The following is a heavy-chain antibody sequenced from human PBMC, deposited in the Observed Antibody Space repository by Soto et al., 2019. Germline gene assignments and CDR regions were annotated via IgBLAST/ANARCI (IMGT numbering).Heavy chain of an antibody. CDR1: GGTFSSYA. CDR3: ARDRYYDSSGYLNWFDP. J-gene: IGHJ5*02. V-gene: IGHV1-69*06. D-gene: IGHD3-22*01. CDR2: IIPIFGTA. Sequence: QVQLVQSGAEVKKPGSSVKVSCKASGGTFSSYAISWVRQAPGQGLEWMGGIIPIFGTANYAQKFQGRVTITAEKSTSTAYMELSSLRSEDTAVYYCARDRYYDSSGYLNWFDPWGQGTLVTVSS.